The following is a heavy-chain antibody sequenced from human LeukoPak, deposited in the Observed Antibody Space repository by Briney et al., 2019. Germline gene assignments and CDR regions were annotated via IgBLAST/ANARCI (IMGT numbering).Heavy chain of an antibody. J-gene: IGHJ6*03. CDR3: ARDRGCNFDYYYYMDV. D-gene: IGHD5-24*01. CDR1: GFTFSNSW. V-gene: IGHV3-7*01. Sequence: GGSLRLSCAASGFTFSNSWMTWVRQAPGKGLEWVASINQDGGEIHYVDSVKGRFTISRDNAKNSLYLQMNSLRAEDTAVYYCARDRGCNFDYYYYMDVWGKGTTVTISS. CDR2: INQDGGEI.